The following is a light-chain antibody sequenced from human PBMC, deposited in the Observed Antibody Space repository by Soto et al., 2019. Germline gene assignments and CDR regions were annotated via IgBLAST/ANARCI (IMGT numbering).Light chain of an antibody. CDR3: QQSGSSPYT. CDR1: QSVTSSY. CDR2: GAS. Sequence: EIVLTQSPGTLSLSPGERATLSCRASQSVTSSYLAWYQQNPGQAPRLLIYGASTRATGIPDRFSGSGSGTDFPLTISRLEPEDFAVYYCQQSGSSPYTFGQGTNLEIK. J-gene: IGKJ2*01. V-gene: IGKV3-20*01.